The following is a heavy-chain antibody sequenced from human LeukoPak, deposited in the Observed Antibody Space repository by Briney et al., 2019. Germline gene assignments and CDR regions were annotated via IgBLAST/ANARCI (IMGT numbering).Heavy chain of an antibody. Sequence: SETLSLTCTVSGGSISSSSYYWGWIRQPPGKGLEWIGSIYYSGSTYYNPSLKSRVTMSVDTSKNQFSLKLSSVTAADTAVYYCARDLRDYDYWSGVMDVWGKGTTVTVSS. D-gene: IGHD3-3*01. V-gene: IGHV4-39*07. CDR1: GGSISSSSYY. J-gene: IGHJ6*03. CDR3: ARDLRDYDYWSGVMDV. CDR2: IYYSGST.